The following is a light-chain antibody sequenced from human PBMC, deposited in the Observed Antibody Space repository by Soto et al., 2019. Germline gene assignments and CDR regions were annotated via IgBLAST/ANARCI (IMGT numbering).Light chain of an antibody. CDR1: QSLSSSY. CDR3: QQYGTKVS. J-gene: IGKJ3*01. V-gene: IGKV3-20*01. CDR2: RSS. Sequence: ECVLTQSPSSLSLSPGESATLSCRASQSLSSSYLAWYQQKAGQPPRLLMFRSSDRAAGVPDRFSGSASGTEFTLTISSLEPEDFAVYYCQQYGTKVSFGPGTKVDIK.